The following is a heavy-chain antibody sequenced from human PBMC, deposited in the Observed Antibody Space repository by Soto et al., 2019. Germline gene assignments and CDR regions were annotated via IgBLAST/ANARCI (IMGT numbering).Heavy chain of an antibody. CDR3: AREAAVAGTYVGY. CDR2: INPSGGST. J-gene: IGHJ4*02. Sequence: ASVKVSCNASGYTLTSYYMHWVRQAPGQGLEWMGIINPSGGSTSYAQKFQGRVTMTRDTSTSTVYMELSSLRSEDTAVHYSAREAAVAGTYVGYWRQGTLVTVSS. CDR1: GYTLTSYY. D-gene: IGHD6-19*01. V-gene: IGHV1-46*01.